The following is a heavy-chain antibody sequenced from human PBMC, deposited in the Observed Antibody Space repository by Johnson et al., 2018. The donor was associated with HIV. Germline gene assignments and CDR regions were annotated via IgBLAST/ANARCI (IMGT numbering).Heavy chain of an antibody. CDR1: GFTFSSYA. Sequence: QVQLVESGGGVMQPGRSLRLSCAASGFTFSSYAMHWVRQAPGKGLEWVAVISYDGSNKYYADSVKGRFTISRDNSKNTLYLQMNSLRAEDTAVYYCARDYREANAFDIWGQGTMVTVSS. CDR3: ARDYREANAFDI. D-gene: IGHD1-26*01. J-gene: IGHJ3*02. CDR2: ISYDGSNK. V-gene: IGHV3-30-3*01.